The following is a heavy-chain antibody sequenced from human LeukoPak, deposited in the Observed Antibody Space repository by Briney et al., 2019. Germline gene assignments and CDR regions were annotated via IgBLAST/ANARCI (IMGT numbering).Heavy chain of an antibody. CDR2: IYYSGST. J-gene: IGHJ4*02. Sequence: SETLSLTCTVSGGSISSSSYYWGWIRQPPGKGLEWIGSIYYSGSTYYNPSLKSRVTISVDTSKNQFSLKLSSVTAADTAVYYCARSPDVVVPAAIYFDYWGQGTLVTVSS. CDR3: ARSPDVVVPAAIYFDY. D-gene: IGHD2-2*02. V-gene: IGHV4-39*01. CDR1: GGSISSSSYY.